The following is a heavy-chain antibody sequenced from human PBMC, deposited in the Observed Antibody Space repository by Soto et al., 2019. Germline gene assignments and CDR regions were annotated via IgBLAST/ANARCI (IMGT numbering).Heavy chain of an antibody. V-gene: IGHV4-30-4*01. J-gene: IGHJ5*02. CDR2: IYYSGST. CDR1: GGSISSGDYY. CDR3: ARGAVTTVYNWFDP. D-gene: IGHD4-17*01. Sequence: QVQLQESGPGLVKPSQTLSLTCTVSGGSISSGDYYWSWIRQPPGKGLEWIGYIYYSGSTYYNPSLKSRVTISVDTSKNQCSLTRSSVTAADTAVYYCARGAVTTVYNWFDPWGQGTLVTVSS.